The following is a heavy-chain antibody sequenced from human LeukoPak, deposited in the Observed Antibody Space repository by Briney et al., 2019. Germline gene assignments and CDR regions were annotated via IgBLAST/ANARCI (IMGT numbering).Heavy chain of an antibody. CDR3: ATGYYEPFAT. CDR1: GASLSSYY. D-gene: IGHD3-22*01. J-gene: IGHJ5*02. V-gene: IGHV4-59*01. CDR2: ISDTGKT. Sequence: SETLSLTCSVSGASLSSYYWDWLRQSPGKGLEWIGYISDTGKTDSNPSLKSRVNISIDKSKKQFSLILRSVTAADSALYYCATGYYEPFATWGQGILVTVSS.